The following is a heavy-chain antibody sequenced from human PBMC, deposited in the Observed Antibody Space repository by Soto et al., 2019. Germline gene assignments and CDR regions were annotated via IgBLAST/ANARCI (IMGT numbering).Heavy chain of an antibody. D-gene: IGHD3-3*01. Sequence: ASVKVSCKASGYTFTSYYMHWVRQAPGQGLEWMGIINPSGGSTSYAQKFQGRVTMTRDTSTSTVNMELSSLRSEDTAVYYCARDRVEGYDFWSGYFIPRSDAFDIWGQGTMVTV. CDR1: GYTFTSYY. J-gene: IGHJ3*02. CDR3: ARDRVEGYDFWSGYFIPRSDAFDI. V-gene: IGHV1-46*01. CDR2: INPSGGST.